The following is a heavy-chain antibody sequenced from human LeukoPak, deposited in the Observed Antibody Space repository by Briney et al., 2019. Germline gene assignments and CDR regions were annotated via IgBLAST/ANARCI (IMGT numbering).Heavy chain of an antibody. Sequence: GGSLRLSCAASGFTFSTSWMHWVRQAPGEGLVWVSRITSDGSGTIYADSVKGRFTISRDNAKNTLYLQMNSLRADDTAVYYCARDRGGSGPTTVGYWGQGTLVTVSS. CDR1: GFTFSTSW. J-gene: IGHJ4*02. D-gene: IGHD6-19*01. V-gene: IGHV3-74*01. CDR2: ITSDGSGT. CDR3: ARDRGGSGPTTVGY.